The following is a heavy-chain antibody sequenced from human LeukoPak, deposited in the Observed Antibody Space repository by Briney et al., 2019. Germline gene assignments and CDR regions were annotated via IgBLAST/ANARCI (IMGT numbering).Heavy chain of an antibody. CDR3: AKGPSDCSSTSCYFGHYYYYMDV. J-gene: IGHJ6*03. V-gene: IGHV3-74*01. CDR2: INSDGSST. Sequence: GGSLRLSCAASGFTFSSYWMHWVRQAPGKGLVWVSRINSDGSSTSYADSVKGRFTISRDNSKNTLYLQMNSLRAEDTAVYYCAKGPSDCSSTSCYFGHYYYYMDVWGKGTTVTISS. CDR1: GFTFSSYW. D-gene: IGHD2-2*01.